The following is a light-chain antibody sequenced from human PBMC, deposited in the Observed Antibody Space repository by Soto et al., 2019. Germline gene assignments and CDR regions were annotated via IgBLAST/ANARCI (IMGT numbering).Light chain of an antibody. V-gene: IGKV1-8*01. CDR2: AAS. CDR3: QHLRT. Sequence: ATRMTQSPSSFSTSTRDRVTITCRASQGISSYLAWYQQKPGKAPKLLIYAASTLQSGVPSRFSGSGSGTDFTLTISSLQPDDSGSYYCQHLRTFGQGTKVDI. J-gene: IGKJ1*01. CDR1: QGISSY.